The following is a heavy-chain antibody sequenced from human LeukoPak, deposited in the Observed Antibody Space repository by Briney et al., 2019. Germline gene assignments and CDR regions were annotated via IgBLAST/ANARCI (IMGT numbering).Heavy chain of an antibody. V-gene: IGHV3-21*01. CDR3: ARGNYGWIDY. J-gene: IGHJ4*02. CDR1: GFTFSSFA. Sequence: PGGSLRLSCAASGFTFSSFAMSWVRQAPGKGLEWVSSISSSSSYIYYADSVKGRFTISRDNAKNSLYLQMNSLRAEDTAVYYCARGNYGWIDYWGQGTLVTVSS. D-gene: IGHD3-10*01. CDR2: ISSSSSYI.